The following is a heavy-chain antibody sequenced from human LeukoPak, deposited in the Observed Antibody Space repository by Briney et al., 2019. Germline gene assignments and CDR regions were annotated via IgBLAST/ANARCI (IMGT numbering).Heavy chain of an antibody. Sequence: GGSLRLSCAASGFTFSSYGMHWVRQAPGKGLEWVANIKPDGSEKYYVDSVKGRFTISRDNAKNSMYLQMNSLRAEDTAVYYCARRDHFSMDVWGQGTSVTVSS. V-gene: IGHV3-7*01. J-gene: IGHJ6*02. CDR2: IKPDGSEK. CDR3: ARRDHFSMDV. D-gene: IGHD2-15*01. CDR1: GFTFSSYG.